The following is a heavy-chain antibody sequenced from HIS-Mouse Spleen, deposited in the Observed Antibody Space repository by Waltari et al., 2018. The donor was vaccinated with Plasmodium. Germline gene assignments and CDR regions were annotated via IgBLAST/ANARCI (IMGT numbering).Heavy chain of an antibody. CDR1: GFTFSRYG. Sequence: QVQLVESGGGVVKPGRSLRPSCAASGFTFSRYGMHWVRQAPGKGLEWVAVISYDGSNKYYADSVKGRFTISRDNSKNTLYLQMNSLRAEDTAVYYCAKDQTGNYFDYWGQGTLVTVSS. J-gene: IGHJ4*02. CDR3: AKDQTGNYFDY. D-gene: IGHD1-1*01. V-gene: IGHV3-30*18. CDR2: ISYDGSNK.